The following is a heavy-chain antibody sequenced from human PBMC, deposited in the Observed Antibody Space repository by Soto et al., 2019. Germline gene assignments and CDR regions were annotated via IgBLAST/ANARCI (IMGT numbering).Heavy chain of an antibody. D-gene: IGHD2-2*01. V-gene: IGHV1-69*13. J-gene: IGHJ6*02. CDR1: GVTFSSYA. CDR3: ARGCSSTSRYPPRTYYYGMDV. CDR2: IIPIFGTA. Sequence: SVKVSCKASGVTFSSYAISWVRQAPGQGLEWMGGIIPIFGTANYAQKFQGRVTITADESTSTAYMELSSLRSEDTAVYYCARGCSSTSRYPPRTYYYGMDVWGQGTTVTVSS.